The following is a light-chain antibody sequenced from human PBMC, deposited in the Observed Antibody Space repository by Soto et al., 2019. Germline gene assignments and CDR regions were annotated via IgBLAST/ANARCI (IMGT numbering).Light chain of an antibody. CDR2: DTT. J-gene: IGKJ2*01. V-gene: IGKV3-11*01. CDR3: QQRRNLPYT. CDR1: QSVSNY. Sequence: ETLLTQSPGTLSLSPGERATLSCRASQSVSNYLAWFQQKPGQAPRLLIFDTTNRAPGTPARFSGSGSVTDFTLTMSSLEPEDFAVYYCQQRRNLPYTFGQGTKLEIK.